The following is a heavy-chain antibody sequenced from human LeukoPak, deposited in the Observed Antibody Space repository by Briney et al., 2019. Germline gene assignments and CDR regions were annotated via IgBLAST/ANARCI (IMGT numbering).Heavy chain of an antibody. CDR3: AKDGEAYCSSTSCNSGLDV. CDR1: GFSFSSYG. D-gene: IGHD2-2*01. CDR2: VLYDGSNT. J-gene: IGHJ6*02. Sequence: PGGSLRLSCAASGFSFSSYGIHWVRQDPGKGLEWVAFVLYDGSNTYYSASVKGPFTISRDNSKNTLVLRIHTLRAEDTAVYYCAKDGEAYCSSTSCNSGLDVWGQGTAVTVSS. V-gene: IGHV3-30*18.